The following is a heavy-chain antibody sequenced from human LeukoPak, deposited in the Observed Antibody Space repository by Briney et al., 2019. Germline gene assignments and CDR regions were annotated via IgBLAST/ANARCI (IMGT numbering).Heavy chain of an antibody. V-gene: IGHV4-31*03. J-gene: IGHJ4*02. D-gene: IGHD6-6*01. Sequence: SETLSLTCTVSGGSISSGGYSWSWIRQHPGKGLEWIGYIYYSGSTYYNPSLKSRVTISVDTSKNQFSLKLSSVTAADTAVYYCARDGLGSSGFDYWGQGTLVTVSS. CDR3: ARDGLGSSGFDY. CDR2: IYYSGST. CDR1: GGSISSGGYS.